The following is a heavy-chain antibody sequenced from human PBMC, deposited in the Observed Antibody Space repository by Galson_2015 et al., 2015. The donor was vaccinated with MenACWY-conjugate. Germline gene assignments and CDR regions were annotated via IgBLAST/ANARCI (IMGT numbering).Heavy chain of an antibody. CDR2: VDPEDGET. D-gene: IGHD1-26*01. Sequence: VDPEDGETIYAEKFQGRVTITADTSTDTAYMELSSLRSEDTAVYYCASLVGATAGDAFDIWGQGTMVTVSS. CDR3: ASLVGATAGDAFDI. V-gene: IGHV1-69-2*01. J-gene: IGHJ3*02.